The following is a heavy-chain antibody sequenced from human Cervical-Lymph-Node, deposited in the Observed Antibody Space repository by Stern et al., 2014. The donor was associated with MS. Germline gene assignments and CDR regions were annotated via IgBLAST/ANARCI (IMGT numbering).Heavy chain of an antibody. CDR1: GYTFAGYH. D-gene: IGHD6-13*01. J-gene: IGHJ4*02. V-gene: IGHV1-2*02. CDR3: ARDRDFSSWGDFDY. Sequence: DQLVESGAEVKTPGASVKVSCKASGYTFAGYHVQWVRQAPGQGLEWMGWILPKTGDTNYAQKFQGRVSMTGDTSISTAYMELSGLTFDDTATYYCARDRDFSSWGDFDYWGQGTLVTVSP. CDR2: ILPKTGDT.